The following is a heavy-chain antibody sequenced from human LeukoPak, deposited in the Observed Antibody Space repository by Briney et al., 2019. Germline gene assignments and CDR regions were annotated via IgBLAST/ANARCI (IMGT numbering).Heavy chain of an antibody. CDR3: ANGRGYSYGDFDY. J-gene: IGHJ4*02. CDR1: GFTFSRYW. D-gene: IGHD5-18*01. V-gene: IGHV3-7*05. CDR2: IKQDGSEK. Sequence: QPGGSLRLSCAASGFTFSRYWMTWVRQAPGKGLEWVATIKQDGSEKYYVDSVKGRFTISRDNSKNTLYLQMNSLRAEDTAMYYCANGRGYSYGDFDYWGQGTLVTVSS.